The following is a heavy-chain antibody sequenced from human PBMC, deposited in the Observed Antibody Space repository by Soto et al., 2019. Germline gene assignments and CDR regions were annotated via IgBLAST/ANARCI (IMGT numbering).Heavy chain of an antibody. Sequence: TLSLTCPVSGGSISSSSYYWGWIRQPPGKGLEWIGSIYYSGSTYYNPSLKSRVTISVDTSKNQFSLKLSSVTAADTAVYYCARSVGPPLDYWGQGTLVTVSS. CDR1: GGSISSSSYY. V-gene: IGHV4-39*01. CDR2: IYYSGST. CDR3: ARSVGPPLDY. J-gene: IGHJ4*02.